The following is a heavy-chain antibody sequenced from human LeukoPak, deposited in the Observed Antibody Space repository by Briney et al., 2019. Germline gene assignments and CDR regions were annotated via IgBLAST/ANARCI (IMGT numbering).Heavy chain of an antibody. Sequence: SETLSLTCTVSGGSISSSSYYWSWIRQPPGKGLEWIGYIYYSGSTNYNPSLKSRVTISVDTSKNQFSLKLSSVTAADTAVYYCARGSYGSLPLDYWGQGTLVTVSS. CDR3: ARGSYGSLPLDY. D-gene: IGHD1-26*01. CDR2: IYYSGST. J-gene: IGHJ4*02. V-gene: IGHV4-61*01. CDR1: GGSISSSSYY.